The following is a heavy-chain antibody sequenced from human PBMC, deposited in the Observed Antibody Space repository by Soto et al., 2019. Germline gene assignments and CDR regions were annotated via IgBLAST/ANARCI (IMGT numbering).Heavy chain of an antibody. D-gene: IGHD3-10*01. CDR3: ASPPHYGSGSYFDY. V-gene: IGHV3-30-3*01. CDR2: ISYDGSNK. CDR1: GFTFSSYA. Sequence: HPGGSLRLSCAASGFTFSSYAMHWVRQAPGKGLEWVAVISYDGSNKYYADSVKGRFTISRDNSKNTLYLQMNSLRAEDTAVYYCASPPHYGSGSYFDYWGQGTLVTVSS. J-gene: IGHJ4*02.